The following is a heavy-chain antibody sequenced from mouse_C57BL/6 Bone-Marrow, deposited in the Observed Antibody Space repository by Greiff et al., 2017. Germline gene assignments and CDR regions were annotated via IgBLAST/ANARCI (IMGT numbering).Heavy chain of an antibody. D-gene: IGHD2-4*01. V-gene: IGHV10-3*01. CDR2: IRSKSSNYAT. J-gene: IGHJ4*01. Sequence: EVKLVESGGGLVQPKGSLKLSCAASGFTFNTYAMHWVRQAPGKGLEWVARIRSKSSNYATYYADSVKDRFTISRDDSQSMLYLQMNNLKTEDTAMYYCVRESRRLYYDYPYYYAMDYWGQGTSVTVSS. CDR1: GFTFNTYA. CDR3: VRESRRLYYDYPYYYAMDY.